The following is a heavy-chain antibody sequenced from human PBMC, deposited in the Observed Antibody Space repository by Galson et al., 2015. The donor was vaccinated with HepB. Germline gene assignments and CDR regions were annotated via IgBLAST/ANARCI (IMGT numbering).Heavy chain of an antibody. V-gene: IGHV1-2*04. CDR2: INPNSGGT. D-gene: IGHD6-19*01. CDR1: GYTFTGYY. CDR3: ARDPSAAGAGFDY. J-gene: IGHJ4*02. Sequence: SVKVSCKASGYTFTGYYMHWVRQAPGQGLEWMGWINPNSGGTNYAQKFQGWVTMTRDTSISTAYMELSRLRSDDTAVYYCARDPSAAGAGFDYWGQGTLVTVSS.